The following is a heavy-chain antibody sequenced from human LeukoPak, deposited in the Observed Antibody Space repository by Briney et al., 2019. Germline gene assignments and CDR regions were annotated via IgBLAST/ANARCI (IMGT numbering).Heavy chain of an antibody. D-gene: IGHD3-3*01. Sequence: SETLSLTCTVSGGSISSYYWSWIRQPAGKGLEWIGLINSGGSTNYNPSLKSRVTMSVDTSKSQFSLRLSAVTAADTAVYYCTRVLDFRSGYYSAGMDVWGQGTTVTVSS. J-gene: IGHJ6*02. CDR2: INSGGST. CDR3: TRVLDFRSGYYSAGMDV. CDR1: GGSISSYY. V-gene: IGHV4-4*07.